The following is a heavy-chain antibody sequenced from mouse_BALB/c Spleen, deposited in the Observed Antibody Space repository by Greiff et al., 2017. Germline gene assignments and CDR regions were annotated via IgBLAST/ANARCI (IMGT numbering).Heavy chain of an antibody. CDR3: AEGGYPYFDY. J-gene: IGHJ2*01. Sequence: EVQVVESGGDLVKPGGSLKLSCAASGFTFSSYGMSWVRQTPDKRLEWVATISSGGSYTYYPDSVKGRFTISRDNAKNTLYLQMSSLKSEDTAMYYCAEGGYPYFDYWGQGTTLTVSS. D-gene: IGHD2-2*01. V-gene: IGHV5-6*01. CDR1: GFTFSSYG. CDR2: ISSGGSYT.